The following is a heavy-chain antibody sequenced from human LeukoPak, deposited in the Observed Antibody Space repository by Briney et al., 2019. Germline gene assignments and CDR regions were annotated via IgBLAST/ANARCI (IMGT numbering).Heavy chain of an antibody. CDR2: ISRNGGSS. CDR1: GFTFDDYG. D-gene: IGHD3-10*01. J-gene: IGHJ4*02. V-gene: IGHV3-20*04. Sequence: GGSLRLSCAASGFTFDDYGMTWVRQAPGKGLEWVSGISRNGGSSGYADSVKGRFTISRDNSKNTLYLQMNSLRAEDTAVYYCAKDPYYGSGGYRSVDYWGQGTLVTVSS. CDR3: AKDPYYGSGGYRSVDY.